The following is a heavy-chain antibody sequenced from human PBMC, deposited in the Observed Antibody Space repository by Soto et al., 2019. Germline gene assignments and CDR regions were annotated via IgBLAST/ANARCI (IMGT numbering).Heavy chain of an antibody. V-gene: IGHV3-30*18. CDR3: AKVVGDGNDYYDI. Sequence: GGSLRLSCAASGFTFSSYGMHWVRQAPGKGLEWVAVISYDGSNKYYADSVKGRFPISRDTSKNTLYLQMDSLGAEDTAIYYCAKVVGDGNDYYDIWGQGTLVTVSS. D-gene: IGHD3-22*01. CDR1: GFTFSSYG. J-gene: IGHJ1*01. CDR2: ISYDGSNK.